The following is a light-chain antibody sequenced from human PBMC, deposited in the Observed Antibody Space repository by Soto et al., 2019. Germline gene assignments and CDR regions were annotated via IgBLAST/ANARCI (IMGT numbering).Light chain of an antibody. CDR1: QSVSSSY. V-gene: IGKV3-20*01. Sequence: EIVLTQSSGTLSLSPGERATLSCRASQSVSSSYLAWYQQKPGQAPRLFISGASSRATGIPDRFSGSGSGTDFTLTISRLEPEDFAVYYCQQYDILPPTFGQGTKVEIK. J-gene: IGKJ1*01. CDR3: QQYDILPPT. CDR2: GAS.